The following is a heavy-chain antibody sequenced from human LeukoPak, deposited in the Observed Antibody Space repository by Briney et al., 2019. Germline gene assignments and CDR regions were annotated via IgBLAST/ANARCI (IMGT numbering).Heavy chain of an antibody. Sequence: SETLSLTCTVSGGSISSSSYNGGWIRQAPGKGLEWIGSIDNSGSTYYNPSLKSRVTISVDTSKGQLSLKVNSVTAADTAVYYCARPPGIAAAWFDPWGQGILVTVSS. V-gene: IGHV4-39*01. D-gene: IGHD6-13*01. J-gene: IGHJ5*02. CDR3: ARPPGIAAAWFDP. CDR1: GGSISSSSYN. CDR2: IDNSGST.